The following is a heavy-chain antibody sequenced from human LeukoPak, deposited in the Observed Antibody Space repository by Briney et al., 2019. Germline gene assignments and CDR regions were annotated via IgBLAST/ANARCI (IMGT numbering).Heavy chain of an antibody. V-gene: IGHV3-21*06. CDR2: ISISGFHI. CDR3: ATFRELAALDS. CDR1: GFTFSSHT. Sequence: GRSLRLSCAASGFTFSSHTMAWVRQSPGKGLEWVSSISISGFHIYSADSVKGRFTVSRDDAKNSLYLQMNSLRAEDTAVFYCATFRELAALDSWGQGTLVTVPS. D-gene: IGHD6-6*01. J-gene: IGHJ5*01.